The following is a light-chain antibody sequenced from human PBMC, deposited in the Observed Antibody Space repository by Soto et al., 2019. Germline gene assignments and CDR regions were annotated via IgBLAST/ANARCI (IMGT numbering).Light chain of an antibody. Sequence: EIVMTQSPATLSVSPGERATLSCRASQSVSSNLAWYQQKTGQAPRRLIYGGSTRATGIPARFSGSGSWTEFTLTISSLQSEDFAVYYCQQYNNWPLTFGGGTKVEIK. CDR2: GGS. J-gene: IGKJ4*01. CDR1: QSVSSN. CDR3: QQYNNWPLT. V-gene: IGKV3-15*01.